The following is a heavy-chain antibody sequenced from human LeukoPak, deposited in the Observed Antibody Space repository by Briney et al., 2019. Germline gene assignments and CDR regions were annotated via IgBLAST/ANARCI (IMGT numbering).Heavy chain of an antibody. Sequence: GGSLRLSCAASGFTFSSFEINWVRQAPGKGLEWISYISSSGGTIYYADSVKGRFTISRDNAKNSLYLQMNSLRAEDTAVYYCARVRLVDWYFDLWGRGTLVTVSS. CDR3: ARVRLVDWYFDL. J-gene: IGHJ2*01. CDR2: ISSSGGTI. V-gene: IGHV3-48*03. D-gene: IGHD2-8*02. CDR1: GFTFSSFE.